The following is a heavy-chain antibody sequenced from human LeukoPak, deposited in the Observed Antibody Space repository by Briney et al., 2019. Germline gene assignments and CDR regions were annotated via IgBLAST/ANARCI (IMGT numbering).Heavy chain of an antibody. CDR3: ARDGPWTHNWFDP. CDR1: GGTFSSYA. V-gene: IGHV1-69*04. D-gene: IGHD3/OR15-3a*01. J-gene: IGHJ5*02. CDR2: IIPILGIA. Sequence: GASVKVSCKASGGTFSSYAISWVRQAPGQGLEWMGRIIPILGIANYAQKFQGRVTITADKSTSTAYMELSSLRSEDTAVYYCARDGPWTHNWFDPWGQGTLVTVSS.